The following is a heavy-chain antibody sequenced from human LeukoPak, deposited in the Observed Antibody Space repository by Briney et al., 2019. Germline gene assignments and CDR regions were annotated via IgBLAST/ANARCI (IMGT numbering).Heavy chain of an antibody. Sequence: SETLSLTCTLSGGSISSSYWSWIRHPPGKGLEWIGYIYYSGSTNYNPSLKSRVTIPVDTSKNQFSLKLSSVTAADTAVYYCARGYSSGWWASTFDPWGQGTLVTVSS. D-gene: IGHD6-19*01. J-gene: IGHJ5*02. CDR2: IYYSGST. CDR1: GGSISSSY. CDR3: ARGYSSGWWASTFDP. V-gene: IGHV4-59*01.